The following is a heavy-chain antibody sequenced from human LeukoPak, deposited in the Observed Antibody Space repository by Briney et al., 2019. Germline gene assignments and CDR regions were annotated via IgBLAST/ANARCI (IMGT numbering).Heavy chain of an antibody. V-gene: IGHV4-59*01. CDR3: ARGGTSYDC. D-gene: IGHD1-26*01. Sequence: PSETLSLTCTVSGGSISGYCWSCIRQPPGKGLEWIAYICYSGSTNYNPSLKSRVSMSVDTSNNQFSLKLNSLTAADTAVYYCARGGTSYDCWGQGTLVTVSS. CDR2: ICYSGST. CDR1: GGSISGYC. J-gene: IGHJ4*02.